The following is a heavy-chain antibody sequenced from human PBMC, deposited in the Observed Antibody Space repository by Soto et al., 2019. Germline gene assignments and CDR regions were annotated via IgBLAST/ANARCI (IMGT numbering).Heavy chain of an antibody. CDR1: GVSVSSYY. CDR2: IHPSGKT. CDR3: ARALADYSYHMDV. Sequence: SETLSLTCAASGVSVSSYYWHWVRQPAGKGLEWIGRIHPSGKTNYNPSLESRISMSVDTSKNQFSLILNSVTAADTAVYFCARALADYSYHMDVWGQGTTVTVSS. V-gene: IGHV4-4*07. D-gene: IGHD2-21*01. J-gene: IGHJ6*02.